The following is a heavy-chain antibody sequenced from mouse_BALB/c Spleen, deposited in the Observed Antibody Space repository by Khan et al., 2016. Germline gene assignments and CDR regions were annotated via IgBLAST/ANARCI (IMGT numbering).Heavy chain of an antibody. J-gene: IGHJ4*01. D-gene: IGHD2-13*01. Sequence: EVQLVESGGGLVKPGGSLKLSCAASGFTFSRYVMSWVRQTPERRLEWVASIRSGGSTNYPDSVKGRFTISRDTARNILYLQMSSLRAEDTAMYYCAGVGDGDHDAVDSGGQGTSVTVSS. CDR1: GFTFSRYV. CDR3: AGVGDGDHDAVDS. V-gene: IGHV5-6-5*01. CDR2: IRSGGST.